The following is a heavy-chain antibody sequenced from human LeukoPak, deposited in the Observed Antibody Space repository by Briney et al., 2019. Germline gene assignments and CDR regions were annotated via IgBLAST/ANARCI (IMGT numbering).Heavy chain of an antibody. CDR3: TRGRTAMITAGVDY. V-gene: IGHV3-21*01. CDR1: GFTFSSYS. J-gene: IGHJ4*02. D-gene: IGHD5-18*01. Sequence: GGSLRLSCAASGFTFSSYSMNWVRQAPGKGLEWVSSISSSSGYMYYADSVKGRFTISRDNAKNSLHLQMNSLRAEDTAVYFCTRGRTAMITAGVDYWGQGTLVTVSS. CDR2: ISSSSGYM.